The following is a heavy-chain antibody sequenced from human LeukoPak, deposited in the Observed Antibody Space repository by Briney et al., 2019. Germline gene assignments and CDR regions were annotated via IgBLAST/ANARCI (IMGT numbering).Heavy chain of an antibody. V-gene: IGHV4-59*01. CDR1: GGSISSYY. CDR3: ARTIAAAGDFDY. D-gene: IGHD6-13*01. CDR2: IYYSGST. J-gene: IGHJ4*02. Sequence: SETLSLTCTVSGGSISSYYWSWIRQPPGKGLEWIGYIYYSGSTNYNPSLKSRVTISVDTSKNQFSLKLSSVTAADTAVYYCARTIAAAGDFDYWGQGTLVTVSS.